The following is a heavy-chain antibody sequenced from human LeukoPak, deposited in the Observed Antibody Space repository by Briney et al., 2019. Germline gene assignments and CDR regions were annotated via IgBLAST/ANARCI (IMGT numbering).Heavy chain of an antibody. J-gene: IGHJ4*02. V-gene: IGHV4-4*07. Sequence: PSETLSLTCTVSGGSISSYYWSWIRQPAGKGLEWIGRIYTSGSTNYNPSLKSRVNISVDTSKNQFSLKLSSVTAADPAVYYCARNREYYFDYWGQGALVTVSS. CDR1: GGSISSYY. CDR2: IYTSGST. D-gene: IGHD3-10*01. CDR3: ARNREYYFDY.